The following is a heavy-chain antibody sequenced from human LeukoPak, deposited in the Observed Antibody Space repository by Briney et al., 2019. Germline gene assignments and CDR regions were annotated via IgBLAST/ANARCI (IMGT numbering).Heavy chain of an antibody. Sequence: SETLSLTCTVSGGSISSYYWSWLRQPPGKGLEWIGYIYYSGSTTYNPSLKSRVTISVDTSKNQFSLKLSSVTAADTAVYYCARRPRDILTGYYTAAFDIWGQGTMVTVSS. V-gene: IGHV4-59*12. D-gene: IGHD3-9*01. CDR3: ARRPRDILTGYYTAAFDI. CDR2: IYYSGST. J-gene: IGHJ3*02. CDR1: GGSISSYY.